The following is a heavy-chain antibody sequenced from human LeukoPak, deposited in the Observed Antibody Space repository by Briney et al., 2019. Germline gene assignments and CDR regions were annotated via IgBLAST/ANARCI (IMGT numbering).Heavy chain of an antibody. D-gene: IGHD3-10*02. CDR1: GFTFSSYA. J-gene: IGHJ4*02. Sequence: PGGSLRLSCAASGFTFSSYAMHWVRQAPGKGLEYVSAISRDGGSTYYANSVKGRFTISRDNSKNTLYLQMCSLRAEDMAVYYCARFYGRLDYWGQGTLVTVSS. CDR2: ISRDGGST. CDR3: ARFYGRLDY. V-gene: IGHV3-64*01.